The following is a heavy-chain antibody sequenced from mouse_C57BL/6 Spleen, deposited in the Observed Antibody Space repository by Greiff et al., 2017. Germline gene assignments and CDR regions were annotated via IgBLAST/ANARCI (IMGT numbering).Heavy chain of an antibody. D-gene: IGHD2-12*01. J-gene: IGHJ3*01. Sequence: QVQLQQSGAELAKPGASVKLSCKASGYTFTSYWMHWVKQRPGQGLEWIGYINPSSGYTKYNQKFKDKAKLTADKSSSTAYMQLSSLTSEDSAVYDCATEGYSWGGFAYWGQGTLVTVSA. V-gene: IGHV1-7*01. CDR2: INPSSGYT. CDR1: GYTFTSYW. CDR3: ATEGYSWGGFAY.